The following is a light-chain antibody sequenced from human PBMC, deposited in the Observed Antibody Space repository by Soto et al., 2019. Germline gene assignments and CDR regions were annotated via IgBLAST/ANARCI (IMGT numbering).Light chain of an antibody. CDR2: AAS. V-gene: IGKV1-8*01. CDR3: QQYGSSPLT. J-gene: IGKJ4*01. Sequence: AIRMTQSPASLSASTGDRVTITCRASQGISSYLAWYQQKPGKAPKLLIYAASTLQSGVPSRFSGSGSGAAFTLTISRLQPDDFAVYYCQQYGSSPLTFGGGTKVDIK. CDR1: QGISSY.